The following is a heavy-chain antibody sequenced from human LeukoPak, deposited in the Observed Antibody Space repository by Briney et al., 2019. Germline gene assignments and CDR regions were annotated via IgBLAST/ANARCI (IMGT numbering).Heavy chain of an antibody. CDR2: ISAYNGNT. V-gene: IGHV1-18*01. CDR1: GYTFTSYG. J-gene: IGHJ4*02. Sequence: ASVKVSCKASGYTFTSYGISWVRQAPGQGLEWMGWISAYNGNTNYAQKLQGRVTMTTDTSTSTAYMELRSLRSDDTAVYYCAREHKRYSSGWYDYWGRGTLVTVSS. D-gene: IGHD6-19*01. CDR3: AREHKRYSSGWYDY.